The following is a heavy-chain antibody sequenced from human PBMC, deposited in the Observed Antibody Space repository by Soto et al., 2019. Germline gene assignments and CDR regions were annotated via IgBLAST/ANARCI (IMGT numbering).Heavy chain of an antibody. Sequence: SETLSLTCAVSCGSISSGGYSWSWIRQPPGKGLEWIGYIYHSGSTYYNPSLKSRVTISVDRSKNQFSLKLSSVTAADTAVYYCARKRSSSWYYYYYGMDVWGQGTTVTVSS. CDR2: IYHSGST. CDR3: ARKRSSSWYYYYYGMDV. V-gene: IGHV4-30-2*01. J-gene: IGHJ6*02. CDR1: CGSISSGGYS. D-gene: IGHD6-13*01.